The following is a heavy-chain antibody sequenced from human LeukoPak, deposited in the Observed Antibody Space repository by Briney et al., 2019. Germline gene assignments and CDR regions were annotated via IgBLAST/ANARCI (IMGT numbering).Heavy chain of an antibody. Sequence: GGSLRLSCAASGFTVSSNYMSWVRQAPGKGLEWVSSISSSSSYIYYADSVKGRFTISRDNAKNSLYLQMNSLRAEDTAVYYCTREVRSGDRFDPWGQGTLVTVSS. D-gene: IGHD2-15*01. J-gene: IGHJ5*02. CDR1: GFTVSSNY. V-gene: IGHV3-21*01. CDR2: ISSSSSYI. CDR3: TREVRSGDRFDP.